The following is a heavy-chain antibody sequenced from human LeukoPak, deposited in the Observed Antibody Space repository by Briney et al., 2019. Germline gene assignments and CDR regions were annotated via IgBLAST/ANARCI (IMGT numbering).Heavy chain of an antibody. CDR2: IIPIFGTA. CDR3: ARDGGIAASGNWFDP. J-gene: IGHJ5*02. CDR1: GGTFSSYA. V-gene: IGHV1-69*13. D-gene: IGHD6-13*01. Sequence: ASVKVSCKASGGTFSSYAISWVRQAPGQGLEWMGGIIPIFGTANYAQKFQGRVTITADESTCTAYMELSSLRSEDTAVYYCARDGGIAASGNWFDPWGQGTLVTVSS.